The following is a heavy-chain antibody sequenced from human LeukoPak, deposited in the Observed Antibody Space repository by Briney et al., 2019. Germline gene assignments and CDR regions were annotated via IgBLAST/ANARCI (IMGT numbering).Heavy chain of an antibody. V-gene: IGHV3-43*01. J-gene: IGHJ6*03. D-gene: IGHD4-17*01. CDR1: GFTFDDYT. CDR2: ISWDGGST. CDR3: AKDHAPTSDYAYDYMDV. Sequence: GGSLRLSCAASGFTFDDYTMHWVRQAPGKGLEWVSLISWDGGSTYYADSVKGRFTISRDDSKNSLYLQMNSLRTEDTALYYCAKDHAPTSDYAYDYMDVWGKGTTVTISS.